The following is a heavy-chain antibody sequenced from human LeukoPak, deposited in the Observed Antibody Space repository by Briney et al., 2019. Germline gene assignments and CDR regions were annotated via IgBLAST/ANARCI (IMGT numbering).Heavy chain of an antibody. Sequence: PGGSLRLSCAASGFTFSSYSMNWVRQAPGKGLEWVSYISTISTIYYGDSVKGRFTISRDSAKNSLYLQMHSLRAEDTALYWCARDLMVRGVIRSPFDIWGQGTMVTVSS. V-gene: IGHV3-48*04. J-gene: IGHJ3*02. D-gene: IGHD3-10*01. CDR1: GFTFSSYS. CDR2: ISTISTI. CDR3: ARDLMVRGVIRSPFDI.